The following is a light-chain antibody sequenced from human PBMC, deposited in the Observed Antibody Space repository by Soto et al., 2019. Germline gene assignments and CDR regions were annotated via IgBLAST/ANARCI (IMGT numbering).Light chain of an antibody. Sequence: DIQMTQSPTSLSASVGDRGTITCRASQTISTYLNWYQQEPGKAPKLLIYSASSLQSGVPSRFRCNGSGIDVTLTISRLQPEDFAAYYCQQSHGIPYTFCQWTKLESK. CDR1: QTISTY. CDR2: SAS. J-gene: IGKJ2*01. V-gene: IGKV1-39*01. CDR3: QQSHGIPYT.